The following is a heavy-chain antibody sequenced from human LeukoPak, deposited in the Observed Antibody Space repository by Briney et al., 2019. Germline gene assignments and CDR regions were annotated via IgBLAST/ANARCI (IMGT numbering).Heavy chain of an antibody. J-gene: IGHJ4*02. V-gene: IGHV4-4*07. CDR2: IYTSGST. CDR1: GGSISSYY. D-gene: IGHD3-22*01. Sequence: PSETLSLTCTVSGGSISSYYWSWIRQPAGKGLEWIGRIYTSGSTNYNPSLKSRVTMSVDTSKNQFSLKLSSVTAADTAVYYCARDTRYYYDSNGYPVIDYWGQGTLVTVSS. CDR3: ARDTRYYYDSNGYPVIDY.